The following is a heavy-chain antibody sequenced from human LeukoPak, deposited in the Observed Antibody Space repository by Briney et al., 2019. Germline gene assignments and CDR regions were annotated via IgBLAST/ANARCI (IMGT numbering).Heavy chain of an antibody. CDR1: GGSVSSTNW. Sequence: PSETLSLTCGVSGGSVSSTNWWTWIRQPPGKGLEWIGEVHLDGRTNFNPSLKSRLTMSVDLSENHVSLKLTSVTAADTAVYYCAREGGFYRPLDYSGQGTLVSASS. CDR3: AREGGFYRPLDY. CDR2: VHLDGRT. J-gene: IGHJ4*02. V-gene: IGHV4-4*02. D-gene: IGHD6-25*01.